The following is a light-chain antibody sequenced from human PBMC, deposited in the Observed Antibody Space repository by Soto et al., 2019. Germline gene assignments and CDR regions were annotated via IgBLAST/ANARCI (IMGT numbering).Light chain of an antibody. CDR1: QSVSSN. CDR2: GAS. Sequence: ETVLTQSPGTLSLSPGERATLSCRASQSVSSNLAWYQQKPGQAPRLLIYGASTRATGILARFSGSGSGTEFTLTISSLQSEDFAVYYCQQYNNWPPTWTFGQGTKVDIK. J-gene: IGKJ1*01. CDR3: QQYNNWPPTWT. V-gene: IGKV3-15*01.